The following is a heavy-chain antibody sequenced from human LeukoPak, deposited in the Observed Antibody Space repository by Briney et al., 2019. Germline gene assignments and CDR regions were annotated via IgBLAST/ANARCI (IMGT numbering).Heavy chain of an antibody. Sequence: PSETLSLTCTVSGGSISSSSYYWGWIRQPPGKGLEWIGSMYNGGSTYYNPSLKSRVTISVDTSKNQFSVKLSSVTAADTAVYYCARDAGGYSYGNFDYWGQGTLVTVSS. CDR3: ARDAGGYSYGNFDY. D-gene: IGHD5-18*01. J-gene: IGHJ4*02. V-gene: IGHV4-39*07. CDR2: MYNGGST. CDR1: GGSISSSSYY.